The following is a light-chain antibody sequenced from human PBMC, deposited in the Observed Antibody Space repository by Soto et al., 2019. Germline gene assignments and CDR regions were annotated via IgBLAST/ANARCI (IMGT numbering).Light chain of an antibody. Sequence: QSVLTQPPSASGSPGQSVTISCPGTSSDVGGYNYVSWYQQHPGKAPKLMIYEVSKRPSGVPDRFSGSKSGNTASLTVSGLQAEDEADYYCSSYPGSNNPHYVFGSGTKVTVL. V-gene: IGLV2-8*01. J-gene: IGLJ1*01. CDR1: SSDVGGYNY. CDR3: SSYPGSNNPHYV. CDR2: EVS.